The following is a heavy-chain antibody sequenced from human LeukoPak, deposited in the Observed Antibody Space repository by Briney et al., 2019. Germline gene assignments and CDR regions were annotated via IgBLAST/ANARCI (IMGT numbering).Heavy chain of an antibody. CDR1: GFTFSSYS. D-gene: IGHD6-13*01. CDR3: ASPGYGSSWPFDY. CDR2: ISSSSSYI. J-gene: IGHJ4*02. V-gene: IGHV3-21*01. Sequence: GGSLRLSCAASGFTFSSYSMNWVRQAPGKGLEWVSSISSSSSYIYYADSVKGRFTISRDNAKNSLYLQMNSLRAEDTAVYYCASPGYGSSWPFDYWGQGTLVTVSS.